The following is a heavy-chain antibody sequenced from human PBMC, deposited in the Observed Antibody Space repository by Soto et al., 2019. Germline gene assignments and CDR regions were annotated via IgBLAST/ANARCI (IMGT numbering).Heavy chain of an antibody. Sequence: QVQLVQSGAEVKKPGSSVKVSCEASGRTFSSYSIIWVRQAPGQGLEWMGRITPVLGIANYAQKFQGRVTITADKSTSTAYMDLSSLTFEDTAVYYCARGGAVAGDPNLPRYYYGMDVWGQGTTVTVSS. CDR3: ARGGAVAGDPNLPRYYYGMDV. D-gene: IGHD6-19*01. CDR2: ITPVLGIA. CDR1: GRTFSSYS. J-gene: IGHJ6*02. V-gene: IGHV1-69*02.